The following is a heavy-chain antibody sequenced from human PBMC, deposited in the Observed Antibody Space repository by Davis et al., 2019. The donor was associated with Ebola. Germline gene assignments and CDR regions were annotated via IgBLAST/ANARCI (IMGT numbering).Heavy chain of an antibody. V-gene: IGHV4-34*01. CDR1: GGSFSDYY. Sequence: GSLRLSCAVHGGSFSDYYWNWIRQPPGKGLEWIGEINHSGSTKYNPTLKSRVTISVDTSKNQFSLKMSSVTAADTAVYYCARMVTMVRGVIPWVDPWGQGILVTVSS. D-gene: IGHD3-10*01. CDR2: INHSGST. CDR3: ARMVTMVRGVIPWVDP. J-gene: IGHJ5*02.